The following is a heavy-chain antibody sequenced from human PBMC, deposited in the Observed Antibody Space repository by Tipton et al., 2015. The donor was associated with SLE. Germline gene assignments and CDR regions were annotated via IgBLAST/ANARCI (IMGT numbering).Heavy chain of an antibody. J-gene: IGHJ6*03. CDR1: GYSISSDYY. Sequence: TLSLTCTVSGYSISSDYYWGWIRQPPGKGLEWIGSVYHSGSTYYNPSLKSRVTISVDTSKNQFSLKLNSVTAADTAVYYCARHRRDLFYSYMDVWGKGTTVTVSS. CDR2: VYHSGST. CDR3: ARHRRDLFYSYMDV. D-gene: IGHD3-3*01. V-gene: IGHV4-38-2*02.